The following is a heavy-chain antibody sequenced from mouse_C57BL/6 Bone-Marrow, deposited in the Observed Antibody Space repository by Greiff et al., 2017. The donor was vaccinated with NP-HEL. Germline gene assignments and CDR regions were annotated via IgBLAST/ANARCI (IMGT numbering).Heavy chain of an antibody. CDR3: ARNRYYSNPYYYAMDY. D-gene: IGHD2-5*01. CDR1: GYTFTDYN. J-gene: IGHJ4*01. V-gene: IGHV1-18*01. Sequence: EVQLQQSGPELVKPGASVKIPCKASGYTFTDYNMDWVKQSHGKSLEWIGDINPNNGGTIYNQKFKGKATLTVDKSSSTAYMELRSLTSEDTAVYYCARNRYYSNPYYYAMDYWGQGTSVTVSS. CDR2: INPNNGGT.